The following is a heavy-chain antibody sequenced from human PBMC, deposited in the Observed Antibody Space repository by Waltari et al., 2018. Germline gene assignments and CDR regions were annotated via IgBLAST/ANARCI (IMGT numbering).Heavy chain of an antibody. Sequence: EVQLVESGGGLVQPGGSLRLSCAASGFTFSSYSMNWVRQAPGKGRGWVSYISSRRSTIYYADSVKGRFTITRDNAKNSLYLQMNSLRAEDTAVYYCAAEYSYGYAYFDYWGQGTLVTVSS. CDR1: GFTFSSYS. CDR3: AAEYSYGYAYFDY. J-gene: IGHJ4*02. V-gene: IGHV3-48*04. CDR2: ISSRRSTI. D-gene: IGHD5-18*01.